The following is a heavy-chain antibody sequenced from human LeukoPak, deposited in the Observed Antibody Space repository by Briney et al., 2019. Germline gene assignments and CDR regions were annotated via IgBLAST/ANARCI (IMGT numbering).Heavy chain of an antibody. V-gene: IGHV1-18*01. CDR2: ISAHNGNT. D-gene: IGHD4-11*01. Sequence: ASVKVSCKAPGYTFTNFGVSWVRQAPGQGPEWLGWISAHNGNTNYAQKFQGRVIMTTDTSTNTAYMELGSLRSDDTAVYYCARDWRTFCNYPDGWGQGTLVTVSS. CDR3: ARDWRTFCNYPDG. CDR1: GYTFTNFG. J-gene: IGHJ4*02.